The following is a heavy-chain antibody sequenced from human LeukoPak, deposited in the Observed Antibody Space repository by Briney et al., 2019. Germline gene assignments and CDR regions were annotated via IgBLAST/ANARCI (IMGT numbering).Heavy chain of an antibody. J-gene: IGHJ4*02. CDR3: ARDHGDSAMVIAPFFDY. CDR2: ISASGSTI. Sequence: GGSLRLSCSASGFIFSTYWMNWVRQAPGKGLEWVSYISASGSTIFYADSVKGRFTISRDDAKNSLYLQVNSLRAEDTAVYYCARDHGDSAMVIAPFFDYWGQGTLVTVSS. CDR1: GFIFSTYW. V-gene: IGHV3-48*01. D-gene: IGHD5-18*01.